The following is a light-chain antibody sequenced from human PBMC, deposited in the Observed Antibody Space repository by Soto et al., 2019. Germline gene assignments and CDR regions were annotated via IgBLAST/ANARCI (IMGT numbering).Light chain of an antibody. J-gene: IGLJ2*01. V-gene: IGLV2-23*01. CDR2: EAS. Sequence: QSVLTQPASVSGSPRQSITISCTGTSSDVGTYNLVSWYQQHPGKAPKLMIYEASKRPSGVSSRFSGSKSGNTASLTISGLQAEDESDYYCSSYAGSSTLVFGGGTKLTVL. CDR3: SSYAGSSTLV. CDR1: SSDVGTYNL.